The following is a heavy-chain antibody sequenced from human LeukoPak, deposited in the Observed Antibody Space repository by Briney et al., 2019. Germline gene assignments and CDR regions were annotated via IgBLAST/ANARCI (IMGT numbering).Heavy chain of an antibody. D-gene: IGHD6-25*01. CDR2: ISSSSSYI. V-gene: IGHV3-21*01. CDR1: GFTFSSYS. CDR3: ARDGGRMDV. Sequence: GGSLRLSCAPSGFTFSSYSMNWVRQAPGKGLEWASTISSSSSYIYYADSVKGRFTMSRDNAKNSLYLQMNSLRAEDTAVYYCARDGGRMDVWGQGTTVTVSS. J-gene: IGHJ6*02.